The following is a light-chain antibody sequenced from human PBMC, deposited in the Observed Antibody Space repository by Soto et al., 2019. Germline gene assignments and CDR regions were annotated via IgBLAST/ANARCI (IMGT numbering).Light chain of an antibody. Sequence: QSVLTQPASVSGSPRQSITISCTGTSSDVGGYNYVSWYQQYPGKVPKLMIYDVSNRPSGVSNRFSGSKSGNTASLTISGLQAEDEADYYCSSYTSSSTYVFGTGTKVTVL. CDR2: DVS. CDR1: SSDVGGYNY. V-gene: IGLV2-14*01. J-gene: IGLJ1*01. CDR3: SSYTSSSTYV.